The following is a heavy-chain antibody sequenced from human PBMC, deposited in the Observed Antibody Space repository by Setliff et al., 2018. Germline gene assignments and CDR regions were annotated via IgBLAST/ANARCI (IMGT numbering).Heavy chain of an antibody. J-gene: IGHJ6*02. CDR1: GYTFTGYY. CDR3: ARDPASSGYDTYYYYYYGMDV. Sequence: ASVKVSCKASGYTFTGYYMHWVRQAPGQGLEWMGWIHPNSGGTNYAQKLQGRVTMTRNTSISTAYMELSSLRSEDTAVYYCARDPASSGYDTYYYYYYGMDVWGQGTTVTVSS. CDR2: IHPNSGGT. D-gene: IGHD5-12*01. V-gene: IGHV1-2*02.